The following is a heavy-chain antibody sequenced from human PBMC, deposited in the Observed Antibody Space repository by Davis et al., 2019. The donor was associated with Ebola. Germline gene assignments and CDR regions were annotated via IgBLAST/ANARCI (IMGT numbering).Heavy chain of an antibody. CDR1: GFTFTDYY. CDR3: ARVGYCSSTSCYAGLDY. V-gene: IGHV3-11*05. Sequence: GESLKIPCAASGFTFTDYYMGWIRQAPGKGLEWVSFISSSSNYIYYADSVKGRFTVSRDNAKNSLYLQMNSLRAEDTAVYYCARVGYCSSTSCYAGLDYWGQGTLVTVSS. J-gene: IGHJ4*02. D-gene: IGHD2-2*01. CDR2: ISSSSNYI.